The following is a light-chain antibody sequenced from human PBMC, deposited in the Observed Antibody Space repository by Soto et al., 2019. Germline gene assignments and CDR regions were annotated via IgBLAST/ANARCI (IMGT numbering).Light chain of an antibody. CDR3: QQYNSYSPT. V-gene: IGKV1-5*01. CDR2: DAS. J-gene: IGKJ1*01. Sequence: DIQMTQSPPSLSASVGDRVTITCRASQSISSYLNWYQQKPGKAPKLLIYDASSLESGVPSTFSGSGSGTDFTLTISSLQPDDFATYYCQQYNSYSPTFGQGTKVDIK. CDR1: QSISSY.